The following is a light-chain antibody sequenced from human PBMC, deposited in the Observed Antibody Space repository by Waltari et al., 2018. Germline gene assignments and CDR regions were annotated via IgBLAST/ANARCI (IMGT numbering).Light chain of an antibody. J-gene: IGKJ4*01. CDR3: MQALQTPLT. V-gene: IGKV2-28*01. Sequence: MTQSPPSLPVTPGEPASISCRSSQSLLHSNVYNYLDWYLQKPGQSPQLLIYLGSHRASGVPDRFSGSGSGTDFTLKISRVEAEDVGVYYCMQALQTPLTFGGGTKVEIK. CDR1: QSLLHSNVYNY. CDR2: LGS.